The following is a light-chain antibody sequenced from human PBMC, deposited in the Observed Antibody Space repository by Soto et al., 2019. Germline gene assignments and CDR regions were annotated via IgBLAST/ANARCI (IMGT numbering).Light chain of an antibody. Sequence: QSVLTQPPSVSAAPGQKVTISCSGSSSNIGNNYVSWYQQLPGTAPKLLIYENNKRPSWIPDRFSGSKSGTSATLGITGLQTGDEADYYCGTWDSSLSAGEFGGGTKLTVL. CDR2: ENN. CDR3: GTWDSSLSAGE. V-gene: IGLV1-51*02. CDR1: SSNIGNNY. J-gene: IGLJ2*01.